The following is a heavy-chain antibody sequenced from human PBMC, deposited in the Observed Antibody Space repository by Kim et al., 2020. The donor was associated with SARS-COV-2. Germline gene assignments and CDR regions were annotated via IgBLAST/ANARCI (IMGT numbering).Heavy chain of an antibody. CDR1: GFTFSDYY. V-gene: IGHV3-11*01. CDR3: ARERVHYYGSGSYYMWFDP. CDR2: ISSSGSTI. Sequence: GGSLRLSCAASGFTFSDYYMSWIRQAPGKGLEWVSYISSSGSTIYYADSVKGRFTISRDNAKNSLYLQMNSLRAEDTAVYYCARERVHYYGSGSYYMWFDPWGQGTLVTVSS. D-gene: IGHD3-10*01. J-gene: IGHJ5*02.